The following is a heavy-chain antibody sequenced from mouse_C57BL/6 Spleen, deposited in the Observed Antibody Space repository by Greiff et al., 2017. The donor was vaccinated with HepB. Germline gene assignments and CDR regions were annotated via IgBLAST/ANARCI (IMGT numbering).Heavy chain of an antibody. D-gene: IGHD2-5*01. CDR2: ISDGGSYT. CDR3: ARALYYSNNVGYFDV. V-gene: IGHV5-4*01. Sequence: EVQRVESGGGLVKPGGSLKLSCAASGFTFSSYAMSWVRQTPEKRLEWVATISDGGSYTYYPDNVKGRFTISRDNAKNNLYLQMSHLKSEDTAMYYCARALYYSNNVGYFDVWGTGTTVTVSS. CDR1: GFTFSSYA. J-gene: IGHJ1*03.